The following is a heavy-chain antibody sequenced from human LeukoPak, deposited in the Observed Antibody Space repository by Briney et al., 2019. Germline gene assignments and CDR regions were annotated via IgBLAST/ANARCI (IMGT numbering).Heavy chain of an antibody. CDR2: ISGSGGST. CDR1: GFTFSSYG. Sequence: GGSLRLSCAASGFTFSSYGMSWVRQAPGKGLEWVSAISGSGGSTYYADSVKGRFTISRDNAQNSLYLQMNSLRAEDTAVYYCARDPYSGTYGDTYYYYMDVWGKGTTVTISS. D-gene: IGHD1-26*01. V-gene: IGHV3-23*01. J-gene: IGHJ6*03. CDR3: ARDPYSGTYGDTYYYYMDV.